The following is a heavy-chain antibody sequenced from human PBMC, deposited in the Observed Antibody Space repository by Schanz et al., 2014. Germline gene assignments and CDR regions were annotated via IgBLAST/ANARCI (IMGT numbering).Heavy chain of an antibody. CDR2: IYGGGIT. J-gene: IGHJ6*02. Sequence: VQLVESGGGVVQPGRSLRLSCAASGFTFDDHAMHWVRQVPGKGLEWVSVIYGGGITYYADSVKGRFTISRDSSRNTLYLQMNSLRDEDTAVYYCARDHPHRGVTGYYNDVWGQGTSVTVSS. CDR1: GFTFDDHA. D-gene: IGHD3-9*01. CDR3: ARDHPHRGVTGYYNDV. V-gene: IGHV3-66*01.